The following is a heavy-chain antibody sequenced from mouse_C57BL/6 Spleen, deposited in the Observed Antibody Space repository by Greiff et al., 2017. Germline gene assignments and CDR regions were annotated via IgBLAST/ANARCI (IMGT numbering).Heavy chain of an antibody. CDR1: GYTFTSYW. D-gene: IGHD1-1*01. V-gene: IGHV1-55*01. Sequence: QVQLKQPGAELVKPGDSVKMSCKASGYTFTSYWITWVKQRPGQGLEWIGDIYPGSGSTNYNEKFKSKATLTVDTSSSTAYMQLSSLTSEDSAVYYCARGFTTVVAGPFDYWGQGTTLTVSS. CDR3: ARGFTTVVAGPFDY. CDR2: IYPGSGST. J-gene: IGHJ2*01.